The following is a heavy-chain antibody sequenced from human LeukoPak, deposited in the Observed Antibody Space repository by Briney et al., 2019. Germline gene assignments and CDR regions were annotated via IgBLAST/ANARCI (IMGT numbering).Heavy chain of an antibody. CDR3: ASPYYDFWSGYANYYYGMDV. CDR1: XYTFTGXY. D-gene: IGHD3-3*01. J-gene: IGHJ6*02. V-gene: IGHV1-2*02. CDR2: INPNSGGT. Sequence: VKVSCKXXXYTFTGXYMHWVRQAPGQGLEWMGWINPNSGGTNYAQKFQGRVTMTRDTAISTAYMELSRLRSDDTAVYYCASPYYDFWSGYANYYYGMDVWGQGTTVTVSS.